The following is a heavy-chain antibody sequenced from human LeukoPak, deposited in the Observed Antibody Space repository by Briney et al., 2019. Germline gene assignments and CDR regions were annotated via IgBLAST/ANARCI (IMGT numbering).Heavy chain of an antibody. CDR1: GFTFSSYG. V-gene: IGHV3-33*01. CDR3: ARGWELLYWYGMDV. J-gene: IGHJ6*02. Sequence: GGSLRLSCAASGFTFSSYGMHWVRQAPGKGLEWVAVIWYDGSNKYYADSVKGRSTISRDNPKNTLYLQMNSLRAEDTAVYYCARGWELLYWYGMDVWGQGTTVTVSS. CDR2: IWYDGSNK. D-gene: IGHD1-26*01.